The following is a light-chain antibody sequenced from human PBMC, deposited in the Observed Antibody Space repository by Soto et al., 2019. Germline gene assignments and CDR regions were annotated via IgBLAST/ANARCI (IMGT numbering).Light chain of an antibody. Sequence: EIVMTQSPATLYVSPGERATLSCRASQSVSSNVAWYQQKPGQAPRVLIYGASTRATGIPARFRGSGSGTEFTLTISSLQSEDFAVYYCQQYNNWPPVYTFGQGTKLEIK. CDR3: QQYNNWPPVYT. V-gene: IGKV3-15*01. CDR2: GAS. CDR1: QSVSSN. J-gene: IGKJ2*01.